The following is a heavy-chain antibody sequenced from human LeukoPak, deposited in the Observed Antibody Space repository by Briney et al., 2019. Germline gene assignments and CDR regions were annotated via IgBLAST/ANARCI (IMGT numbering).Heavy chain of an antibody. CDR1: GYTLTELS. D-gene: IGHD1-26*01. CDR2: FDPEDGEA. CDR3: ATDVRGSSGYFDY. V-gene: IGHV1-24*01. Sequence: PAASVKVSCKVSGYTLTELSMHWVRQAPGKGLEWMGGFDPEDGEAIYAQKFQGRVTMTEDTSTDTAYMELSSLRSEDTAVYYCATDVRGSSGYFDYWGQGTLVTVSS. J-gene: IGHJ4*02.